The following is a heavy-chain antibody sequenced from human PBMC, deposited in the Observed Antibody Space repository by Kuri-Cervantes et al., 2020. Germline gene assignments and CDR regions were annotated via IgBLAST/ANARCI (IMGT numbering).Heavy chain of an antibody. CDR3: AKDQSVVVTNEYFQH. J-gene: IGHJ1*01. Sequence: GESLKISCAASGFTFSSYWMHWVRQAPGKGLVWVSRINSDGNSTSYADSVKGRFTISRDNSKNTLYLQMNSLRAEDTAMYYCAKDQSVVVTNEYFQHWGQGTLVTVSS. D-gene: IGHD2-21*02. CDR1: GFTFSSYW. V-gene: IGHV3-74*01. CDR2: INSDGNST.